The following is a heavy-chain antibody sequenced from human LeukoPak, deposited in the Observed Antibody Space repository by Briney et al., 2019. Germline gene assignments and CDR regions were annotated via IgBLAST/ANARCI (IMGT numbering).Heavy chain of an antibody. D-gene: IGHD3-9*01. CDR2: IYPGDSDT. J-gene: IGHJ5*02. CDR1: GYSFTNYW. V-gene: IGHV5-51*01. Sequence: GESLKISCQASGYSFTNYWIGWVRQMPGKGLEWMGIIYPGDSDTRYSPSFQGQVTIPADKSISTAYLQWSGLKASDTAMYYCARGYDILTGNYNWFDPWGQGTLVTVSS. CDR3: ARGYDILTGNYNWFDP.